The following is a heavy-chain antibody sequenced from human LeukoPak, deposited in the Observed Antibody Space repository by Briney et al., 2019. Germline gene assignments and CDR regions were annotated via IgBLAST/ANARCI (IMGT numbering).Heavy chain of an antibody. Sequence: PGGSLRLSCAASGFTFSSYAMSWVRQAPGRGLEWVSAISGSGGTTDYADPVKGRFSISRDNSKNTLFLQMNSLGAEDTAVYYCAKGLYNWNPHGMDVWGQGTTVTVSS. CDR1: GFTFSSYA. J-gene: IGHJ6*02. D-gene: IGHD1-1*01. V-gene: IGHV3-23*01. CDR2: ISGSGGTT. CDR3: AKGLYNWNPHGMDV.